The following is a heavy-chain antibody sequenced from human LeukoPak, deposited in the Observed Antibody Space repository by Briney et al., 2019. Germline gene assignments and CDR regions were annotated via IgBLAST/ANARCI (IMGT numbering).Heavy chain of an antibody. CDR3: ARDRPRGDWGAFDY. CDR1: GGSISSYY. D-gene: IGHD2-21*02. Sequence: SETLSLTCTVSGGSISSYYWSWIRQPAGKGLEWIGRIYTSGSTNYHPSLKSRVTTSVDTSKNQFSLKLRSVTAADTAVYYCARDRPRGDWGAFDYWGQGTLVTVSS. CDR2: IYTSGST. V-gene: IGHV4-4*07. J-gene: IGHJ4*02.